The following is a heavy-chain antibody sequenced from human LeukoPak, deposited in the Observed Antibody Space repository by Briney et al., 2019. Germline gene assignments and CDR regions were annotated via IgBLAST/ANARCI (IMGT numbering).Heavy chain of an antibody. V-gene: IGHV3-23*01. D-gene: IGHD3-22*01. CDR3: AKGYSRGVTRDYYMDV. Sequence: GGTLRLSCVASGFTFSNYGMNWVRQAPGKGLEWVSGIVGSGVTTYYADSVKGRFTISRDNYKNTLYLQMNSLRAEDTAVYYCAKGYSRGVTRDYYMDVWGRGTTVTVSS. CDR2: IVGSGVTT. J-gene: IGHJ6*03. CDR1: GFTFSNYG.